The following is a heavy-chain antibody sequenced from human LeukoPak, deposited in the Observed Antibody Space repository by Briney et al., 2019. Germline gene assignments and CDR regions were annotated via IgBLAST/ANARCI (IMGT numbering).Heavy chain of an antibody. CDR1: GFTFSGYA. CDR2: ISYDGSNK. V-gene: IGHV3-30*04. D-gene: IGHD6-6*01. Sequence: GGSLRLSCAASGFTFSGYAMHWVRQAPGKGLEWVAVISYDGSNKYYADSVKGRFTISRDNSKNTLYLQMNSLRAEDTAVYYCARKEYSSSGNWFDPWGQGTLVTVSS. J-gene: IGHJ5*02. CDR3: ARKEYSSSGNWFDP.